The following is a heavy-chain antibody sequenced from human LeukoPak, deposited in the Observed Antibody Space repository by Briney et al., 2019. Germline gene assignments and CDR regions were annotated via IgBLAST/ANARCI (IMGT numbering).Heavy chain of an antibody. CDR2: IWYDGSNK. Sequence: GGSLRLSCAASGFTFSSYGMHWVRQAPGKGLEWVAVIWYDGSNKYYADSVKGRFTISRDNSKSTLYLQMNSLRAEDTAVYYCARRFNYYDSSGYYYRDAFDIWGQGTMVTVSS. D-gene: IGHD3-22*01. J-gene: IGHJ3*02. CDR1: GFTFSSYG. V-gene: IGHV3-33*01. CDR3: ARRFNYYDSSGYYYRDAFDI.